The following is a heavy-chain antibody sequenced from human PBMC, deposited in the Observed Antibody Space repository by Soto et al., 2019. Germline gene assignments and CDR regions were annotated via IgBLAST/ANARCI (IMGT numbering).Heavy chain of an antibody. J-gene: IGHJ4*02. D-gene: IGHD2-8*01. V-gene: IGHV3-74*03. CDR3: VRDPDALDY. CDR2: INTDGSVA. Sequence: PGGSLRLSCAASGLTFRSYWMHWVRQAPGKGLVWVSRINTDGSVAMYVDSVKGRFTISRDNVKNSLYLQMNSLSVEDTAVYYCVRDPDALDYWGQGALVTVSS. CDR1: GLTFRSYW.